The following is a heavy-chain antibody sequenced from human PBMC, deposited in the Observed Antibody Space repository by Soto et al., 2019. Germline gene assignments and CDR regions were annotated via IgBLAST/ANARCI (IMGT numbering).Heavy chain of an antibody. Sequence: EVQLVESGGGLVQPGGSLRLSCAASGFTFSTSWMHWVRQTPGKGLVWVSHINPDGSITNYADSAKGRFTISRDNAKNTLFLQMNNLGAEDTSVYFCARDIGYGGNWGQGTVVTVSS. CDR1: GFTFSTSW. J-gene: IGHJ4*02. V-gene: IGHV3-74*01. D-gene: IGHD3-16*01. CDR3: ARDIGYGGN. CDR2: INPDGSIT.